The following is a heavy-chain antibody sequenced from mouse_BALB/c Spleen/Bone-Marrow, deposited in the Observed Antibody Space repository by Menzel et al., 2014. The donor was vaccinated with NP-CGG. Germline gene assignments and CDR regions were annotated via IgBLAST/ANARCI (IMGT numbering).Heavy chain of an antibody. D-gene: IGHD1-1*01. V-gene: IGHV14-3*02. J-gene: IGHJ2*01. CDR3: ARYYYGYYFDY. CDR1: GFNIKDTY. Sequence: EVKLVESGAELVKSGASVKLSCTASGFNIKDTYMHWVKRRPEQGLEWIGRIDPANGNTKYDPKFQGKATITADTSSNTAYLQLSSLTSEDTAVYYCARYYYGYYFDYWGQGTTLTVSS. CDR2: IDPANGNT.